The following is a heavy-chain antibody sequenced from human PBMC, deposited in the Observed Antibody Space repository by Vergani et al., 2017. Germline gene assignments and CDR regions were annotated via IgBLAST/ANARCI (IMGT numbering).Heavy chain of an antibody. J-gene: IGHJ4*02. CDR1: GFTFDDYA. CDR3: AKPSLADCSGGSCYSRVDY. Sequence: EVQLVESGGGLVQPGRSLRLSCAASGFTFDDYAMHWVRQAPGKGLEWVSGISWNSGSIGYADSVKGRFTISRDNAKNSLYLQMNSLRAEDTALYYCAKPSLADCSGGSCYSRVDYWGQGTLVTVSS. CDR2: ISWNSGSI. V-gene: IGHV3-9*01. D-gene: IGHD2-15*01.